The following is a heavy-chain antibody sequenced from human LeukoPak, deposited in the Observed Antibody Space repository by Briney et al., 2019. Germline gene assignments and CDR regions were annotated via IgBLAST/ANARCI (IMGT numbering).Heavy chain of an antibody. CDR3: ARGIRITMVRGVPPDYFDY. D-gene: IGHD3-10*01. Sequence: SETLSLTCAVSGGSISSSNWWSWVRQPPGKGLEWIGEIYHSGSTNYNPSLKSRVTISVDTSKNQFSLKLSSVTAADTAVYYCARGIRITMVRGVPPDYFDYWGQGTLVTVSS. V-gene: IGHV4-4*02. J-gene: IGHJ4*02. CDR2: IYHSGST. CDR1: GGSISSSNW.